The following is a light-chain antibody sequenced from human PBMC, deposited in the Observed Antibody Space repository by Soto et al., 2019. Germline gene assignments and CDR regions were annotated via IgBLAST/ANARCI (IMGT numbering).Light chain of an antibody. V-gene: IGKV4-1*01. CDR1: QSVLASSNNKNL. CDR2: GAS. Sequence: DIVMTQSPDSLAMSLGERATINCKSSQSVLASSNNKNLLAWYQQKPGQAAKLLIYGASNRESGVPERLRGSGSGTDFTLTISSLQAEDVAVYFCHQYDSSPLTFGGGTNVEIK. J-gene: IGKJ4*01. CDR3: HQYDSSPLT.